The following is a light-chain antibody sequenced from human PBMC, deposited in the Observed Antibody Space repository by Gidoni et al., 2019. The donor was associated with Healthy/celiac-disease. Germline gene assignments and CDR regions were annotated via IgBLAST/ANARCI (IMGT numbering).Light chain of an antibody. V-gene: IGKV3-11*01. CDR3: QQRSNWPPEGT. J-gene: IGKJ1*01. CDR2: DAS. CDR1: QSVSSY. Sequence: EIVWTQSPATLSLSPGERATLSCRASQSVSSYLAWYQQKPGQAPRLLIYDASNRATGIPARFSGSGSGTDFTLTISGLEPEDFAVYYCQQRSNWPPEGTFGQGTKVEIK.